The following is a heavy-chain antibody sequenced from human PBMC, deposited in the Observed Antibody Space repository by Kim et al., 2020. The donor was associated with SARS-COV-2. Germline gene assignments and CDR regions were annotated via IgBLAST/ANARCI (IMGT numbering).Heavy chain of an antibody. Sequence: GGSLRLSCAASGFTFSSYSMNWVRQAPGKGLEWVSSISSSSYIYYADSVKGRFTISRDNAKNSLYLQMNSLRAEDTAVYYCAREPGIAAAGTLMTNYWGHGTLVTVSS. V-gene: IGHV3-21*01. D-gene: IGHD6-13*01. CDR1: GFTFSSYS. CDR3: AREPGIAAAGTLMTNY. CDR2: ISSSSYI. J-gene: IGHJ4*01.